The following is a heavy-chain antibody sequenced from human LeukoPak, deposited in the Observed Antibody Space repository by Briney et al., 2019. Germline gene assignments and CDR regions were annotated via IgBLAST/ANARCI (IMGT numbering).Heavy chain of an antibody. CDR3: ANVAVAGTVWFDP. CDR2: ISGSGGST. CDR1: GFTFSSYA. J-gene: IGHJ5*02. Sequence: PGGSLRLSCAASGFTFSSYAMSWVRQAPGKGLEWASAISGSGGSTYYGDSVKGRFTISRDNSKNTLYLQMNSLRAEDTAVYYCANVAVAGTVWFDPWGQGTLVTVSS. D-gene: IGHD6-19*01. V-gene: IGHV3-23*01.